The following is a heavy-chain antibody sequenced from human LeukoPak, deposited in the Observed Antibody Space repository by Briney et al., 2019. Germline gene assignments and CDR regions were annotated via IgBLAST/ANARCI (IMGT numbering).Heavy chain of an antibody. CDR2: IYTSGST. Sequence: SETLSLTCTVSGGSISSYYWSWIRQPPGKGLEWIGYIYTSGSTNYNPSLKSRVTMSVDTSKNQFSLRLRSVTAADTAVYYCARQIASAGTAGFDFWGQGALVTVSS. V-gene: IGHV4-4*09. J-gene: IGHJ4*02. D-gene: IGHD6-13*01. CDR3: ARQIASAGTAGFDF. CDR1: GGSISSYY.